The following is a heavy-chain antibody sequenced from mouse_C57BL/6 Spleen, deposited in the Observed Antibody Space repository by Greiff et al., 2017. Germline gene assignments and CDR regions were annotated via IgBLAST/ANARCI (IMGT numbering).Heavy chain of an antibody. CDR3: ARGANLRRGFVY. CDR2: IYPGDGDT. J-gene: IGHJ2*01. Sequence: QVHVKQSGAELVKPGASVKISCKASGYAFSSYWMNWVKQRPGKGLEWIGQIYPGDGDTTYTGKFKGKATLPADKSSSTAYMQLSSLPSEDSAVYFCARGANLRRGFVYWGQGTTHTVSS. V-gene: IGHV1-80*01. CDR1: GYAFSSYW.